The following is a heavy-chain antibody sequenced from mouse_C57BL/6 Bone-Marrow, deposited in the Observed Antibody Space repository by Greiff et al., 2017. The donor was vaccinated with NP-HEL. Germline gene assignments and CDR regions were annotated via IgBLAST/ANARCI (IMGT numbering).Heavy chain of an antibody. J-gene: IGHJ1*03. CDR3: ARKADYYGSSYPWYFDV. CDR1: GYTFTDYY. CDR2: INPNNGGT. V-gene: IGHV1-26*01. D-gene: IGHD1-1*01. Sequence: VQLQQSGPELVKPGASVKISCKASGYTFTDYYMNWVKQSHGKSLEWIGDINPNNGGTSYNQKFKGKATLTVDKSSSTAYMELRSLTSEDSAVYYCARKADYYGSSYPWYFDVWGTGTTVTVSS.